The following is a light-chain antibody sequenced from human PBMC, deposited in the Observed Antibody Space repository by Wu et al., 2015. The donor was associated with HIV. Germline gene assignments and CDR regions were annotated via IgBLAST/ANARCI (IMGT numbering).Light chain of an antibody. CDR3: QHYGSSQWT. CDR1: QSVTSGN. Sequence: DIVLTQSPGTLSLSPGERATLSCRASQSVTSGNLAWYQQRPGQAPRLLIYGASSRATGIPDRFSGSGSGTDFTLTISTLKSEDFAVYYCQHYGSSQWTFGQGTRMEI. V-gene: IGKV3-20*01. J-gene: IGKJ1*01. CDR2: GAS.